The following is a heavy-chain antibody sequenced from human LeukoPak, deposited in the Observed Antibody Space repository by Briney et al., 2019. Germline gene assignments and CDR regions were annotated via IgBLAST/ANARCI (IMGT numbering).Heavy chain of an antibody. Sequence: GGSLRLSCAASGFTFSSYTMNWVRQAPGKGLEWVSSISSSSTYIYYADSLKDRFTVSRDNAKNSLYLQMHSLRAEGTAVYYCARARYDYYDSSGYYSFDYWGQGTLVTVSS. J-gene: IGHJ4*02. V-gene: IGHV3-21*01. CDR3: ARARYDYYDSSGYYSFDY. CDR1: GFTFSSYT. D-gene: IGHD3-22*01. CDR2: ISSSSTYI.